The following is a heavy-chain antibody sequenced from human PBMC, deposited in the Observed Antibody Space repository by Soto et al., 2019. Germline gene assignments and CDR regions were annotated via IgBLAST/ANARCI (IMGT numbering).Heavy chain of an antibody. CDR2: IYTSGST. CDR3: ARDLSYSSSWLKTGNWFDP. CDR1: GGSISSYY. D-gene: IGHD6-13*01. Sequence: QVQLQESGPGLVKPSETLSLTCTVSGGSISSYYWSWIREPAGKGLEWIGRIYTSGSTNYNPSLKSRVTMSVDTSKNQSSLKLSSVTAADTAVYYCARDLSYSSSWLKTGNWFDPWGQGTLVTVSS. V-gene: IGHV4-4*07. J-gene: IGHJ5*02.